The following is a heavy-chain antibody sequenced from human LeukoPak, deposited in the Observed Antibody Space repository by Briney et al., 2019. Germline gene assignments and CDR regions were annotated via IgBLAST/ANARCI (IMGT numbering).Heavy chain of an antibody. Sequence: GASVKVSCKASGGTFSSYAISWVRQAPGQGLAWMGRIIPILGIANYAQKFQGRVTITADKSTSTAYMELSSLRSEDTAVYYCARAPPGDYGIHFDYWGQGTLVTVSS. CDR2: IIPILGIA. D-gene: IGHD4-17*01. J-gene: IGHJ4*02. V-gene: IGHV1-69*04. CDR3: ARAPPGDYGIHFDY. CDR1: GGTFSSYA.